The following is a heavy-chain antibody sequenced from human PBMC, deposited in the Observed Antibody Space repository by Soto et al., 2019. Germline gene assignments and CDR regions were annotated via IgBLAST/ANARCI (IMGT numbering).Heavy chain of an antibody. CDR1: GGSISGADYY. CDR3: ARVGISNSDAFDI. Sequence: QVQLQESGPGLVKPSQTLSLSCTVSGGSISGADYYWSWIRQLPGKGLEWIGYIYYSGNTYYNRSLKSRVIISVDTSKNQFSLRLNSVTAADTAVYYCARVGISNSDAFDIWGQGTMVTVSS. D-gene: IGHD3-3*02. J-gene: IGHJ3*02. CDR2: IYYSGNT. V-gene: IGHV4-31*03.